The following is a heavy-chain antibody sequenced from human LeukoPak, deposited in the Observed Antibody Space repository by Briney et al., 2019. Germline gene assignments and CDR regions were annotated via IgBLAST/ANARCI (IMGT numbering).Heavy chain of an antibody. CDR1: GYSISSGYY. Sequence: SETLSLTCTVSGYSISSGYYWGWIRQPPGKGLEWIGSVYHSGSTYYNPSLKSRVTISVDTSKNQFSLKLSSVTAADTAVYYCARDWAPAGPVAGRPGYWGQGTLVTVSS. CDR3: ARDWAPAGPVAGRPGY. V-gene: IGHV4-38-2*02. J-gene: IGHJ4*02. CDR2: VYHSGST. D-gene: IGHD6-19*01.